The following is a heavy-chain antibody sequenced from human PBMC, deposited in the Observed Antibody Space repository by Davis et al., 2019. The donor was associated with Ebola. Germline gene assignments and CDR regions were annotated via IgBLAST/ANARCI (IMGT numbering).Heavy chain of an antibody. Sequence: AASVKVSCKASGYTFTSYDINWVRQATGQGLEWMGWMNPNSGNTGYAQKFQGRVTMTTDTSTSTAYMELRSLRSDDTAVYYCARGGDIVVVVAATSGPNYYYGMDVWGQGTTVTVSS. D-gene: IGHD2-15*01. CDR3: ARGGDIVVVVAATSGPNYYYGMDV. CDR1: GYTFTSYD. V-gene: IGHV1-8*01. J-gene: IGHJ6*02. CDR2: MNPNSGNT.